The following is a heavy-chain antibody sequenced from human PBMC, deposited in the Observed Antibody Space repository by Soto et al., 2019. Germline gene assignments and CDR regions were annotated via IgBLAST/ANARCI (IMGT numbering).Heavy chain of an antibody. CDR1: GFTFSSYA. J-gene: IGHJ4*02. Sequence: GSLRLSCAASGFTFSSYAMSWVRQAPGKGLERVSAISGSGGSTYYADSVKGRFTISRDNSKNTLYLQMNSLRAEDTAVYYCANSRGEYQPLYYFDYWGQGTLVTVSS. D-gene: IGHD2-2*01. CDR2: ISGSGGST. CDR3: ANSRGEYQPLYYFDY. V-gene: IGHV3-23*01.